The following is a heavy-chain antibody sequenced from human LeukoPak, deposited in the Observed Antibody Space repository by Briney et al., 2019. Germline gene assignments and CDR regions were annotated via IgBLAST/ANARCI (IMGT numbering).Heavy chain of an antibody. CDR1: GFTVSSNY. CDR2: IYSGGST. CDR3: AKDLRGDTYYYDSSGYNAFDI. D-gene: IGHD3-22*01. V-gene: IGHV3-53*01. Sequence: GVLRLSCAASGFTVSSNYMSWVRQAPGKGLEWVSVIYSGGSTYYADSVKGRFTISRDNSKNTLYLQMNSLRAEDTAVYYCAKDLRGDTYYYDSSGYNAFDIWGQGTMVTVSS. J-gene: IGHJ3*02.